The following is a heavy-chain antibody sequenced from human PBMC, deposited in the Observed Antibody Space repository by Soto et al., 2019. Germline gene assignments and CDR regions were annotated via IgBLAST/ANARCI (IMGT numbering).Heavy chain of an antibody. J-gene: IGHJ4*02. V-gene: IGHV4-34*01. Sequence: SETLSLTCAVYGGSFSGYYWSWIRQPPGKGLEWIGEINHSGSTNYNPSLKSRVTISVDTSKNQFSLKLSSVTAADTAVYYCERTEVDTTEPIDHWGQGTLVTVSS. D-gene: IGHD5-12*01. CDR1: GGSFSGYY. CDR2: INHSGST. CDR3: ERTEVDTTEPIDH.